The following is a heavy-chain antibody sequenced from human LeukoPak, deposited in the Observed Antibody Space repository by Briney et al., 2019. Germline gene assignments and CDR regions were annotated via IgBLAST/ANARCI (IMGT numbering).Heavy chain of an antibody. J-gene: IGHJ3*02. CDR3: ARRYYDCWSGYYPAAFDI. CDR1: GYSISSGYY. Sequence: SETLSLTCAVSGYSISSGYYWGWIRQPPGKGLEWIGRIYHSGSTYYNPSLKSRVTISVDTSKNQFSLKLSSETAADTAVYYCARRYYDCWSGYYPAAFDIWGQGTMVTVSS. CDR2: IYHSGST. V-gene: IGHV4-38-2*01. D-gene: IGHD3-3*01.